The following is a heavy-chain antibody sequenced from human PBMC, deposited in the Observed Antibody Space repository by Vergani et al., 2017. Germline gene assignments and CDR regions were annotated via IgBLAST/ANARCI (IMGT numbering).Heavy chain of an antibody. J-gene: IGHJ5*02. V-gene: IGHV3-30*03. D-gene: IGHD3-10*01. Sequence: QVQLVESGGGVVQPGRSLRLSCAASGFTFSSYGMHWVRQAPGKGLEWVAVISYDGSNKYYADSVKGRFTISRDNSKNTLYLQMNSLRAEDTAVYYCARVYGSGSYNPRNWFDPWGQGTLVTVSS. CDR3: ARVYGSGSYNPRNWFDP. CDR2: ISYDGSNK. CDR1: GFTFSSYG.